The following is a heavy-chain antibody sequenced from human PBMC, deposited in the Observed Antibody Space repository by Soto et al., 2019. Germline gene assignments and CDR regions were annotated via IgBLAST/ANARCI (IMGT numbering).Heavy chain of an antibody. CDR1: RYSINNNNW. CDR2: LHHGGST. V-gene: IGHV4-4*02. J-gene: IGHJ4*02. D-gene: IGHD5-12*01. CDR3: TKNSAYALDH. Sequence: LTCDVSRYSINNNNWWSWVRQPPGGGLEWIGELHHGGSTNYNPSLESRATFSVDISKNQFFLKLSSVTAADTAVYYCTKNSAYALDHWGQGTLVTV.